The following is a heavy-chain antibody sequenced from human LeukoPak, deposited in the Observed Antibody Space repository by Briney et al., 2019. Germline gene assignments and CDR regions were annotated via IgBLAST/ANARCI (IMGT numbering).Heavy chain of an antibody. Sequence: GASVKVSCKASGYTFTGYYMHWVRQAPGQGLEWMGWINPNSGGTNYAQKFQGRVTMTRDTSISTAYMELSRLRSDDTAVYYCARDHGDIVVVPAAIGDDHWGQGTLVTVSS. CDR3: ARDHGDIVVVPAAIGDDH. V-gene: IGHV1-2*02. D-gene: IGHD2-2*02. J-gene: IGHJ5*02. CDR1: GYTFTGYY. CDR2: INPNSGGT.